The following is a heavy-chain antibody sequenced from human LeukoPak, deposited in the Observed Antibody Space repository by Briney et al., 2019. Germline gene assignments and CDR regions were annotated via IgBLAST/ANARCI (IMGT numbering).Heavy chain of an antibody. CDR2: IYYSGST. V-gene: IGHV4-39*07. CDR1: GGSISSSSYY. CDR3: ARVTPLVVPAATNWFDP. J-gene: IGHJ5*02. Sequence: SETLSLTCTVSGGSISSSSYYWGWIRQPPGKGLEWIGSIYYSGSTYYNPSLKSRVTISVDKSKNQFSLKLSSVTAADTAVYYCARVTPLVVPAATNWFDPWGQGTLVTVSS. D-gene: IGHD2-2*01.